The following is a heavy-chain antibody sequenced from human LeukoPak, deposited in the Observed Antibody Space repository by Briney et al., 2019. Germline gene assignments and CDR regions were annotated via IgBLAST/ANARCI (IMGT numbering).Heavy chain of an antibody. CDR1: GFTFDDYA. J-gene: IGHJ4*02. V-gene: IGHV3-30*18. CDR2: ISYDGSNK. D-gene: IGHD3-10*01. Sequence: PGGSLRLSCAASGFTFDDYAMHWVRQAPGKGLEWVAVISYDGSNKYYADSVKGRFTISRDNSKNTLYLQMNSLRAEDTAVYYCAKGSNSVWGQGTLVTVSS. CDR3: AKGSNSV.